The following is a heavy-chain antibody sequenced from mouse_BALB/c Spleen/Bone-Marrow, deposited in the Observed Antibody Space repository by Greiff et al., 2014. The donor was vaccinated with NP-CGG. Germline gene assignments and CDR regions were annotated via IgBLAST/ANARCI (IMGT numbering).Heavy chain of an antibody. CDR1: GFTFSSYY. J-gene: IGHJ4*01. CDR3: ARLGNDDAMDY. Sequence: EVKLVESGGGLVKLGGSLKLSCAASGFTFSSYYMSWVRQTPEKRLELVAAINSNGGSTYCPDTVKGRFTISRDNAKNTLYLQMSSLKSEDTALYYCARLGNDDAMDYWGQGTSVTVSS. D-gene: IGHD2-12*01. V-gene: IGHV5-6-2*01. CDR2: INSNGGST.